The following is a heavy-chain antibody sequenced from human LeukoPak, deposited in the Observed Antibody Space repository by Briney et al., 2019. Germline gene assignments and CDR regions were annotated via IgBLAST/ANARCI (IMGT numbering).Heavy chain of an antibody. CDR1: GFTFTKYW. Sequence: GGSLRLSCAASGFTFTKYWMTWVRQAPGKGLEWVANIKQDGSEKNYVDSVKGRFTISRDDAKNSLYLQMNSLRAEDTAVYYCARGLLVAPGIDYWGQGALFTVSS. V-gene: IGHV3-7*04. CDR2: IKQDGSEK. J-gene: IGHJ4*02. D-gene: IGHD2-2*01. CDR3: ARGLLVAPGIDY.